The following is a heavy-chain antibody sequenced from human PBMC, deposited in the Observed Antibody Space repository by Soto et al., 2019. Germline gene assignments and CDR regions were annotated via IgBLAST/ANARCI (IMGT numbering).Heavy chain of an antibody. CDR1: GGSISSSSYY. CDR2: IYYSGST. Sequence: SETLSLTCTVSGGSISSSSYYWGWIRQPPGKGLEWIGSIYYSGSTYYNPSLKSRVTISVDTSKNQFSLKLSSVTAADTAVYYCARHLRGQGTMVYATLFDYWGQGTTVTVS. V-gene: IGHV4-39*01. J-gene: IGHJ4*03. D-gene: IGHD2-8*01. CDR3: ARHLRGQGTMVYATLFDY.